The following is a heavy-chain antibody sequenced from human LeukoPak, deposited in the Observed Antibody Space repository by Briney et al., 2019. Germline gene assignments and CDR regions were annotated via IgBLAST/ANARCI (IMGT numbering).Heavy chain of an antibody. V-gene: IGHV5-51*01. J-gene: IGHJ4*02. CDR3: ARRVAYSYAFDF. Sequence: GESLKISCKGSGYTFTKYWIGWVRQMPGKGLEWMGIIYPGDSDTRYSPSFQGQVTISADRSISTAYLQWSSLKASDTAMYYCARRVAYSYAFDFWGQGTLVTVSS. CDR1: GYTFTKYW. CDR2: IYPGDSDT. D-gene: IGHD5-18*01.